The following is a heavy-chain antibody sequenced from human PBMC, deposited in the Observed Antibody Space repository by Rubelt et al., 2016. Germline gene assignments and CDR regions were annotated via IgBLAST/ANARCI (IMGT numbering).Heavy chain of an antibody. Sequence: QVQLVQSGAEVRKPGASVKVSSKAPGYTLTSYAMHWVRKAPGQRLEWLGWINAGTGNPNSSQKFQGRVTITRDTSASTAYMELSSLRSEDTAVYYCARSKDTAMVTDADWYFDLWGRGTLVTVSS. CDR1: GYTLTSYA. J-gene: IGHJ2*01. D-gene: IGHD5-18*01. CDR3: ARSKDTAMVTDADWYFDL. CDR2: INAGTGNP. V-gene: IGHV1-3*01.